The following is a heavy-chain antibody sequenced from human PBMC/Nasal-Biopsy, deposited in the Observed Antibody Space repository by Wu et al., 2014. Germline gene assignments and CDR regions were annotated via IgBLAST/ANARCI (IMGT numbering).Heavy chain of an antibody. Sequence: LRLSCAASGFSFSIYTMHWVRQAPGKGLEWVSVISARGDDEFYADSVKGRFTISRDNAKSTVYLQMNNLRAEDTAVYYCAREGRAFCSGITCYDNSFDVWGLGTMVIVSS. CDR2: ISARGDDE. CDR3: AREGRAFCSGITCYDNSFDV. D-gene: IGHD2-2*01. J-gene: IGHJ3*01. V-gene: IGHV3-21*06. CDR1: GFSFSIYT.